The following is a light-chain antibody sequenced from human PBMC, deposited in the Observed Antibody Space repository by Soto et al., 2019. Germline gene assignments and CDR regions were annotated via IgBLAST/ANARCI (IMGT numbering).Light chain of an antibody. CDR1: SSDVGRYNF. J-gene: IGLJ2*01. CDR2: DVT. V-gene: IGLV2-11*01. CDR3: CSYAGSYTL. Sequence: QSALTQPRSVSGSPGQSVTISCTGTSSDVGRYNFVSWYQQHPDKAPKLILYDVTKRPSGVPGRFSGSKSGNTASLAISGLQAEDEADYYCCSYAGSYTLFGGGTKLTVL.